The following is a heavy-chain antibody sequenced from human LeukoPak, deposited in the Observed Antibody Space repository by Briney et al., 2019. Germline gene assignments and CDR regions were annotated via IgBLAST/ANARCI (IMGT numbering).Heavy chain of an antibody. CDR3: AKDRRYYDSSGLQFDY. CDR1: GFTFSRYW. V-gene: IGHV3-30*02. Sequence: PGGSLRLSCAASGFTFSRYWMTWVRQAPGKGLEWVAFIRYDGSNKYYADSVKGRFTISRDNSKNTLYLQMNSLRAEDTAVYYCAKDRRYYDSSGLQFDYWGQGTLVTVSS. D-gene: IGHD3-22*01. CDR2: IRYDGSNK. J-gene: IGHJ4*02.